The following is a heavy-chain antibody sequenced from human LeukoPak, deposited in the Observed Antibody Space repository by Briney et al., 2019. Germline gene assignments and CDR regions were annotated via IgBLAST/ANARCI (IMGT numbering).Heavy chain of an antibody. CDR2: IIPIFGTA. J-gene: IGHJ4*02. CDR3: ASPWPYSGYAYYFDY. CDR1: GGTFSSYA. D-gene: IGHD5-12*01. Sequence: SVKVSCKASGGTFSSYAISWVRQAPGQGLEWMGGIIPIFGTANYAQKFQGRVTMTSDTSISTAYMELSRLRSDDTAVYYCASPWPYSGYAYYFDYWGQGTLVTVSS. V-gene: IGHV1-69*05.